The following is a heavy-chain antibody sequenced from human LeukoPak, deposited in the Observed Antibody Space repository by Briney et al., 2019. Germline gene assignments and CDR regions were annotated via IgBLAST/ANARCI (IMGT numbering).Heavy chain of an antibody. J-gene: IGHJ4*02. CDR1: GGSISSGSYY. D-gene: IGHD6-13*01. V-gene: IGHV4-61*02. Sequence: SETLSLTCTVSGGSISSGSYYWSWIRQPAGKGLEWIGRINISGSTNYNPSLKSRATISVDTSKNQFSLKLSSVTAADTAVYYCARRGSAAGTGFDYWGQGTLVTVSS. CDR3: ARRGSAAGTGFDY. CDR2: INISGST.